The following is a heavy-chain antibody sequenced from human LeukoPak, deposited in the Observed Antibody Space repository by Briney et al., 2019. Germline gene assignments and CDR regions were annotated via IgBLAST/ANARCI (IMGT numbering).Heavy chain of an antibody. J-gene: IGHJ6*03. Sequence: PGGSLRLSCAASRFTFNRYAISWVRQAPRKGREWVSSISGSGGGTFYASSVRGRFAISRDNSKDTVFLQMNGLRAEDTAMYHCAKWDENFYYMDVWGQGTTVTVSS. V-gene: IGHV3-23*01. CDR1: RFTFNRYA. D-gene: IGHD1-26*01. CDR3: AKWDENFYYMDV. CDR2: ISGSGGGT.